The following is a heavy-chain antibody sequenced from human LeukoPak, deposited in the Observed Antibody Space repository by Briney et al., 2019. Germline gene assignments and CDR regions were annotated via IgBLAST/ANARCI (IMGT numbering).Heavy chain of an antibody. V-gene: IGHV3-74*03. CDR2: INSDGRTT. Sequence: GGSLRLSCVASGFTFSSYWMPWVRQAPGKGLVWVSRINSDGRTTKHADSVKGRFTISRDNAKNTLLLQMNSLRAEDTAVYYCAGGSIAVAGTRNSLVYWGQGTLVTVSS. D-gene: IGHD6-19*01. CDR3: AGGSIAVAGTRNSLVY. J-gene: IGHJ4*02. CDR1: GFTFSSYW.